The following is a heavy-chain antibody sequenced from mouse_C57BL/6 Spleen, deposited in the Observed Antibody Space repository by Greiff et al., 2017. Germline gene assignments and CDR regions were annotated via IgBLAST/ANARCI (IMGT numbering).Heavy chain of an antibody. Sequence: EVQLQQSGPELVKPGASVKISCKASGYSFTDYNMNWVKQTNGKSLEWIGVINPNYGTTSYNQTFKGKATLTVDQSSSTAYMQRNSLTSEDSAVYYSARGYNWEGADFDYWGQGTTLTVSS. CDR2: INPNYGTT. V-gene: IGHV1-39*01. J-gene: IGHJ2*01. CDR1: GYSFTDYN. CDR3: ARGYNWEGADFDY. D-gene: IGHD4-1*02.